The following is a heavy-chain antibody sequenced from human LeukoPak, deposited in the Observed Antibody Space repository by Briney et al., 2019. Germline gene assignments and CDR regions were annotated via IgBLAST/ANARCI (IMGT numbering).Heavy chain of an antibody. D-gene: IGHD4-17*01. CDR2: IKSKTDGGTT. V-gene: IGHV3-15*07. J-gene: IGHJ4*02. Sequence: GGSLRLSCAASGFTFSNAWMNRVRQAPGKGLEWVGRIKSKTDGGTTDYAAPVKGRFTISRDDSKNTLYLQMNSLKTEDTAVYYCTTAPDYGDYDFDYWGQGTLVTVSS. CDR3: TTAPDYGDYDFDY. CDR1: GFTFSNAW.